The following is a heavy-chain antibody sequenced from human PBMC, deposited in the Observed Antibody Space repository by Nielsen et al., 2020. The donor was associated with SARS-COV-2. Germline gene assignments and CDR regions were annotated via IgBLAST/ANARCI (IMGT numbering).Heavy chain of an antibody. D-gene: IGHD6-25*01. J-gene: IGHJ3*02. Sequence: GESLKISCAASGFAFSGYSMNWVRQAPGKGLEWLSYISSGSSTMYYADSVKGRFTISRDNSKNTLYLQMHSLGADDTAIYYCARDRGSSGWRDAFDIWGQGTMVTVSS. CDR3: ARDRGSSGWRDAFDI. CDR2: ISSGSSTM. CDR1: GFAFSGYS. V-gene: IGHV3-48*01.